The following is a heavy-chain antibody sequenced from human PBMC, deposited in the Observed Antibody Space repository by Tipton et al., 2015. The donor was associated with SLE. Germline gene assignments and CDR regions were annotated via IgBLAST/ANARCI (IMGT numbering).Heavy chain of an antibody. CDR2: INPNSGGT. CDR3: ARDRRGYDSSGYEDH. D-gene: IGHD3-22*01. Sequence: QSGAEVKKPGASVKVSCKASGYTFTGYYMHWVRQAPGQGLEWMGRINPNSGGTNYAQKFQGRVTMTRDTSISTAYMELGRLRSDDTAVYYCARDRRGYDSSGYEDHWGQGTLVTVSS. J-gene: IGHJ4*02. V-gene: IGHV1-2*06. CDR1: GYTFTGYY.